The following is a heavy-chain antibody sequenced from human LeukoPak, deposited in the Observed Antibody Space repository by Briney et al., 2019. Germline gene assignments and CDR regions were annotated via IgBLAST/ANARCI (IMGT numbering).Heavy chain of an antibody. D-gene: IGHD3-10*01. Sequence: SETLSLTCTLSGGSLSSYYWSCIRHPPGGGLECIGHIYYSGCTNHNPALKRRVIISVDTYKKQFSLKVSSVTAADAAVYYCARHHYGAGSYYNWFDPWGQGTLVTVSS. CDR1: GGSLSSYY. CDR2: IYYSGCT. J-gene: IGHJ5*02. V-gene: IGHV4-59*08. CDR3: ARHHYGAGSYYNWFDP.